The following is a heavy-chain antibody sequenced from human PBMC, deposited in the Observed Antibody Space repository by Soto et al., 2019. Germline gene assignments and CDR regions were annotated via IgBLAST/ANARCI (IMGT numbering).Heavy chain of an antibody. CDR2: IIPIFGTA. CDR3: ARGWDHYGSCGLLTWFDP. D-gene: IGHD3-22*01. Sequence: ASVKVSCKASGGIFSDYGISWVRQAPGQGLEWMGGIIPIFGTANYAQKFQGRVTITADESTTTAYMELISLRSEDTAVYYCARGWDHYGSCGLLTWFDPWGQGTLVTVSS. J-gene: IGHJ5*02. CDR1: GGIFSDYG. V-gene: IGHV1-69*13.